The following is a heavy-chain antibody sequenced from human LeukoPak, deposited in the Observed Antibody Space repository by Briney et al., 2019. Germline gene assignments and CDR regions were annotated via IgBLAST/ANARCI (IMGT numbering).Heavy chain of an antibody. Sequence: SQTLSLTCTVSGGSISSGSYYWSWIRQPAGKGLEWIGRIYTSGSTNYNPSLKSRVTISVDTSKNQFSLKLSSVTAADTAVYYCARDSGYYGSGSYPQTDYWGQGTLVTVSS. D-gene: IGHD3-10*01. J-gene: IGHJ4*02. CDR3: ARDSGYYGSGSYPQTDY. CDR2: IYTSGST. CDR1: GGSISSGSYY. V-gene: IGHV4-61*02.